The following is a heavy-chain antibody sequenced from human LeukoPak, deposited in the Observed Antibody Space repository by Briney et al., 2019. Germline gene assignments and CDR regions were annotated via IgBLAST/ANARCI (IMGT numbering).Heavy chain of an antibody. J-gene: IGHJ4*02. Sequence: SETLSLTCTVSGGSISSGGYYWSWIRQPPGKGLEWIGRIYTSGSTNYNPSLKSRVTMSVDTSKNQFSLKLSSVTAADTAVYYCARDQGVGAGENYFDYWGQGTLVTVSS. CDR3: ARDQGVGAGENYFDY. V-gene: IGHV4-61*02. CDR2: IYTSGST. CDR1: GGSISSGGYY. D-gene: IGHD1-26*01.